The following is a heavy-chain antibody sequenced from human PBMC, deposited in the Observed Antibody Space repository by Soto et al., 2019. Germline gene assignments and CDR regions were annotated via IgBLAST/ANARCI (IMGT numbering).Heavy chain of an antibody. CDR2: INPSGGST. Sequence: GASVKVSCKASGYTFTSYYMHWVRQAPGQGLEWMGIINPSGGSTSYAQKFQGRVTMTRDTSTSTVYMELSSLRSEDTAVYYCARDRYYDDSSGYYYVSYFDVWGQGSLVTVSS. J-gene: IGHJ4*02. CDR1: GYTFTSYY. CDR3: ARDRYYDDSSGYYYVSYFDV. V-gene: IGHV1-46*01. D-gene: IGHD3-22*01.